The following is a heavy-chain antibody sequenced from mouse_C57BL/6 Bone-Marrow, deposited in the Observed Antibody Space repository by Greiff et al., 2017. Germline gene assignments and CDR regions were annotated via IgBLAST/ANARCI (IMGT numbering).Heavy chain of an antibody. CDR3: ARSRADWRPTHFDY. D-gene: IGHD2-10*01. CDR1: GYTFTSYW. V-gene: IGHV1-64*01. Sequence: VQLQQPGAELVKPGASVKLSCKASGYTFTSYWMHWVKQRPGQGLEWIGMIHPNRGSTNYNEKFKSKATLTVDKSSSTAYMQLSSLTSEDSSVYCCARSRADWRPTHFDYWGQGTTLTVSS. J-gene: IGHJ2*01. CDR2: IHPNRGST.